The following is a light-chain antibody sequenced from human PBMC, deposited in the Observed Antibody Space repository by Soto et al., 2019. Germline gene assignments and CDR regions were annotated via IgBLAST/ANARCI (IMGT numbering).Light chain of an antibody. Sequence: DIQMTQSPSTLSASVVDIVTSTCRSSQSISSWLAWYQQKPGKAPKLLIYDASSLESGVPSRFSGSGSGTEFTLTISSLQPDDFATYYCQQYNSYSWTFGQGTKVDIK. CDR2: DAS. J-gene: IGKJ1*01. CDR1: QSISSW. CDR3: QQYNSYSWT. V-gene: IGKV1-5*01.